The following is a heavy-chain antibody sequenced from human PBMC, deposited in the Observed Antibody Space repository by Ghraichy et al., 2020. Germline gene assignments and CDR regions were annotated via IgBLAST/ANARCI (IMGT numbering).Heavy chain of an antibody. D-gene: IGHD3-16*01. CDR3: ARYDAQLGYFDY. V-gene: IGHV3-53*04. CDR1: DLTVSSNY. J-gene: IGHJ4*02. Sequence: LSLTCAASDLTVSSNYMSWVRQAPGKELEWVSIIYSGGSTYYADSVKGRFIVSRHNSKNTLYLQMNSLRPEDTAVYYCARYDAQLGYFDYWGQGTLVTVSS. CDR2: IYSGGST.